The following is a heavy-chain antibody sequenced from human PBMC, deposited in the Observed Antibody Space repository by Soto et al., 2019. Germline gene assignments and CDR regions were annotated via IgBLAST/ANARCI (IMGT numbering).Heavy chain of an antibody. CDR1: GFSFTGYY. CDR2: INAHSGGT. CDR3: AKDLTRQLAYWLDP. V-gene: IGHV1-2*02. Sequence: ASVKVSCKASGFSFTGYYIHWPRQAPGQGLEWMGWINAHSGGTEYAQKFQGRVTLTRDTSIATAYLTLTSLTSDDTALYYCAKDLTRQLAYWLDPWGQGTQVTVSS. D-gene: IGHD6-6*01. J-gene: IGHJ5*02.